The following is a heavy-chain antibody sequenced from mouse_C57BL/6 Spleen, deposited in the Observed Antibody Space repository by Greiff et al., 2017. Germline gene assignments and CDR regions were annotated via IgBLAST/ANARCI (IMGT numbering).Heavy chain of an antibody. Sequence: QVQLKESGPELVKPGASVKISCKASGYAFSSSWMNWVKQRPGKGLEWIGRIYPGDGDTNYNGKFKGKATLTAAKSSSTAYMQLSSLTSEDSAVYFCARKELGQDWYFDVWGTGTTVTVSS. D-gene: IGHD3-3*01. CDR2: IYPGDGDT. V-gene: IGHV1-82*01. CDR3: ARKELGQDWYFDV. CDR1: GYAFSSSW. J-gene: IGHJ1*03.